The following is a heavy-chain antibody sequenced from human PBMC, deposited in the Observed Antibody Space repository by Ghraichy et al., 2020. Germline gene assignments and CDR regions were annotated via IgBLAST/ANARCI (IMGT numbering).Heavy chain of an antibody. D-gene: IGHD1-26*01. CDR2: IDWDDEK. J-gene: IGHJ4*02. CDR1: GFSLSTIGLC. CDR3: ARLMSGNYSFDY. Sequence: SGPTLMKPTQTLTLTCTFSGFSLSTIGLCVSWIRQPPGKALEWLARIDWDDEKYYSRSLKTRLTISKDTSKNKVVLKMTNLDPADTGTYYCARLMSGNYSFDYWGQGNVVTVSS. V-gene: IGHV2-70*11.